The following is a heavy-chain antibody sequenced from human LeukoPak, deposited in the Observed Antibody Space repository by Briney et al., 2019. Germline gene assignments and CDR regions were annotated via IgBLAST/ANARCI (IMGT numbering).Heavy chain of an antibody. CDR2: IYYSGST. CDR1: GGSISSSSYY. V-gene: IGHV4-39*07. D-gene: IGHD2-15*01. J-gene: IGHJ5*02. Sequence: SETLSLTCTVSGGSISSSSYYWGWIRQPPGTGLEWIGSIYYSGSTYYNPSLKSRVTISVDTSKNQFSLKLSSVTAADTAVYYCARDTPLVVAASLGFDPWGQGTLVTVSS. CDR3: ARDTPLVVAASLGFDP.